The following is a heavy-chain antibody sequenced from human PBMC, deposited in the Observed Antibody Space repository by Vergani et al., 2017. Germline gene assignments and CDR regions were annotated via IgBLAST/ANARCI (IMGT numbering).Heavy chain of an antibody. CDR2: IGTAGDT. J-gene: IGHJ4*02. CDR3: ARGSASGSYSGEYYFDY. V-gene: IGHV3-13*01. Sequence: EVQLVESGGGLLQPGGSLRLSCAASGFTFGSYDMHGVRQATGKGLEWVSAIGTAGDTYYPGSVKGRFTISRENAKNSLYLQMNSLRAGDTAVYYCARGSASGSYSGEYYFDYWGQGTLVTVSS. D-gene: IGHD1-26*01. CDR1: GFTFGSYD.